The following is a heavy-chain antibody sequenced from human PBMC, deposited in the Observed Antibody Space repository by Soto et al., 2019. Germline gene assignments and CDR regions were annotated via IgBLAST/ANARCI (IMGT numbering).Heavy chain of an antibody. D-gene: IGHD3-10*01. V-gene: IGHV3-23*01. CDR3: ANERIPLWQNHCFDP. J-gene: IGHJ5*02. Sequence: GGSLRLSGAASGFTFSSYAMSWVRQAPGKGLEWVSAISGSGGSRYYADSVKGRFTISRDNSKNTLYLQMNSLRAEDTAVYYCANERIPLWQNHCFDPWRKRTMVTVSS. CDR2: ISGSGGSR. CDR1: GFTFSSYA.